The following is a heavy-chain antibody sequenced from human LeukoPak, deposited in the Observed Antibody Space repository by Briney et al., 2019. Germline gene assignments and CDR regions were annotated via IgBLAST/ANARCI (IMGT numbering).Heavy chain of an antibody. V-gene: IGHV1-2*02. J-gene: IGHJ4*02. Sequence: EASVKVSCKASGYTFTGYYMHWVRQAPGQGLEWMGWINPNSGGTNYAQKFQGRVTMTRDTSISTAYMELSRLRSDDTAVYYCARLDSDIVVVPAATHDYWGQGTLVTVSS. CDR1: GYTFTGYY. CDR3: ARLDSDIVVVPAATHDY. D-gene: IGHD2-2*01. CDR2: INPNSGGT.